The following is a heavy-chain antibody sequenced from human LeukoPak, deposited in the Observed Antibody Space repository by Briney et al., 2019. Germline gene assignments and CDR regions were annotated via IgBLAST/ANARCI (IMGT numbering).Heavy chain of an antibody. CDR2: FDPEDGET. D-gene: IGHD3-22*01. CDR1: GYTLTELS. CDR3: ATANYDSSGYYYKYFDY. Sequence: ASVTVSCTVSGYTLTELSMHWVRQAPGKGLEWMGGFDPEDGETIYAQKFQGRVTMTEDTSTDTAYMELSGLRSEDTAVYYCATANYDSSGYYYKYFDYWGQGTLVTVSS. J-gene: IGHJ4*02. V-gene: IGHV1-24*01.